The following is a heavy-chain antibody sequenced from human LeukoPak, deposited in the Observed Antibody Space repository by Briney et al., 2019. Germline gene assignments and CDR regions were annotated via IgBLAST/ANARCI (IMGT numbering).Heavy chain of an antibody. J-gene: IGHJ4*02. V-gene: IGHV3-66*01. CDR2: IYSGGST. D-gene: IGHD3-16*01. CDR3: ARGATPWGNFDY. Sequence: GGSLRLSCAASGFTVSSTYMSWVRQAPRKGVEWGSVIYSGGSTFYADSVKGRFTISRDNPQNTLYLQMNSLRAEDTAVYYCARGATPWGNFDYWGQGTLITVSS. CDR1: GFTVSSTY.